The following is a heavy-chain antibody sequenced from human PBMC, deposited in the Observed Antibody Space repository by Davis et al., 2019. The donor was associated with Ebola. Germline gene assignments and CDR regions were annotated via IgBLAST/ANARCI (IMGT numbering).Heavy chain of an antibody. J-gene: IGHJ4*02. CDR1: GGSFSGYY. CDR2: INHSGST. V-gene: IGHV4-34*01. D-gene: IGHD3-10*01. CDR3: ARVRGVIREFDY. Sequence: SETLSLTCAVYGGSFSGYYWSWIRQPPGKGLEWIGEINHSGSTNYNPSLKSRVTISVDTSKNQFSLKLSSVTAADTAVYYCARVRGVIREFDYWGQGTLVTVSS.